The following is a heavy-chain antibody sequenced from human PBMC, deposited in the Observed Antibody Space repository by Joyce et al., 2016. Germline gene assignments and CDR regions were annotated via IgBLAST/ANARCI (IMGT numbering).Heavy chain of an antibody. D-gene: IGHD4-17*01. Sequence: AASGFTLSRYSMNWVRQSPGKGLEWVSYISSSSNPIYYADSLKGRFTISRDNAKNSLYLQMNSLRAEDTAVYYCAKADYGDKIDAFDIWGQGTMVTVSS. V-gene: IGHV3-48*01. J-gene: IGHJ3*02. CDR3: AKADYGDKIDAFDI. CDR2: ISSSSNPI. CDR1: GFTLSRYS.